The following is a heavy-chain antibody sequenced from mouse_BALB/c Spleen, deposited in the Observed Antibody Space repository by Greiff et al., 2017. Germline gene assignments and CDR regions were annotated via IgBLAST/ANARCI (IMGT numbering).Heavy chain of an antibody. Sequence: VQLQQSGPGLVAPSQSLSITCTVSGFSLTSYGVHWVRQPPGKGLEWLGVIWAGGSTNYNSALMSRLSISKDNSKSQVFLKMNSLQTDDTAMYYCARGIYYDHYAMDYWGQGTSVTVSS. D-gene: IGHD2-4*01. CDR2: IWAGGST. CDR1: GFSLTSYG. CDR3: ARGIYYDHYAMDY. V-gene: IGHV2-9*02. J-gene: IGHJ4*01.